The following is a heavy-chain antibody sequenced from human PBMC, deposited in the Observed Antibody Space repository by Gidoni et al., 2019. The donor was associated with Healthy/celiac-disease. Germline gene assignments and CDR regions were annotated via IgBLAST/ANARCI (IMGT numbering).Heavy chain of an antibody. V-gene: IGHV3-30-3*01. J-gene: IGHJ4*02. CDR1: GFTFSSYA. Sequence: QVQLVASGGGVVHPGGSLRLSCAASGFTFSSYAMHWVRQAPGKGLEWVAVISYDGINKYYADSVKGRFTISRDNSKNTLYLQMNSLRAEDTAVYYCARDEGLYWGQGTLVTVSS. CDR2: ISYDGINK. D-gene: IGHD4-17*01. CDR3: ARDEGLY.